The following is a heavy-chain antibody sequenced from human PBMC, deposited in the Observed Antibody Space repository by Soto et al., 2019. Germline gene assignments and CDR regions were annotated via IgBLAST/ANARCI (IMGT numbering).Heavy chain of an antibody. Sequence: GGSLRLSCAASGFTFSSYEMNWVRQAPGKGLEWVSYISSSGNTIYYADSVKGRFTISRDDAKNSLYLQMNSLRAEDTAVYYCARNYYSDSNAYYVAFDYWGQGTLVTVSS. J-gene: IGHJ4*02. CDR2: ISSSGNTI. V-gene: IGHV3-48*03. CDR1: GFTFSSYE. D-gene: IGHD3-22*01. CDR3: ARNYYSDSNAYYVAFDY.